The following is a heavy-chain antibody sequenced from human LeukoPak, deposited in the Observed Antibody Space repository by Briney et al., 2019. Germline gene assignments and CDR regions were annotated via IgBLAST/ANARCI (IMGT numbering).Heavy chain of an antibody. V-gene: IGHV3-43D*03. CDR3: AKGTLGDYRAGPDY. CDR1: GFTFDDYA. Sequence: GGSLRLSCAASGFTFDDYAMHWVRQVPGKGLEWVSFISWDGGSTYYADSVKGRFTISRDNSKNSLYLQMNSLRAEDTALYYCAKGTLGDYRAGPDYWGRGTLVTVSS. D-gene: IGHD4-17*01. CDR2: ISWDGGST. J-gene: IGHJ4*02.